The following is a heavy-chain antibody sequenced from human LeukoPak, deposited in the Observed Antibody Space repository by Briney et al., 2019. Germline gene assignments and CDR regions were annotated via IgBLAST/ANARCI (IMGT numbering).Heavy chain of an antibody. Sequence: GGSLRLSCAASGFTFSSYSMNWARQAPGKGLEWVSYISSSSSTIYYADSVKGRFTISRDNAKNSLYLQMNSLRAEDTAVYYCARVLHKRNYDSTTYYGYWGQGTLVTVSS. CDR1: GFTFSSYS. D-gene: IGHD3-22*01. CDR3: ARVLHKRNYDSTTYYGY. V-gene: IGHV3-48*01. J-gene: IGHJ4*02. CDR2: ISSSSSTI.